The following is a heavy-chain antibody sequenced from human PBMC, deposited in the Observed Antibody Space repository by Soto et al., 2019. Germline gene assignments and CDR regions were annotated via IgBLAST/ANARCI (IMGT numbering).Heavy chain of an antibody. J-gene: IGHJ4*02. CDR3: WVDTAQYYFDY. CDR2: IKSKTDGGTT. Sequence: GGSLRLSCAASGFTFSNAWMNWVRQAPGKGLEWVGRIKSKTDGGTTDYAAPVKGRFTISRDDSKNTLYLQMNSLKTEDTAVYYCWVDTAQYYFDYWGQGTLVTVSS. V-gene: IGHV3-15*07. CDR1: GFTFSNAW. D-gene: IGHD5-18*01.